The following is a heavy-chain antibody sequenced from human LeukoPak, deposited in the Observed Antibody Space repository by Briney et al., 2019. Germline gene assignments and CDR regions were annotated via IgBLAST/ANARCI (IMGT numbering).Heavy chain of an antibody. J-gene: IGHJ3*02. V-gene: IGHV1-2*04. D-gene: IGHD1-14*01. CDR2: INPDSGGT. CDR1: GYTFTGYY. CDR3: ARGTLTAPRSAFDI. Sequence: ASVKVSCRASGYTFTGYYMSWVRQAPGQGLEWMGWINPDSGGTHYAQNFQGWVTMTRDTSISTAYMELSRLRSDGTAVYYCARGTLTAPRSAFDIWGQGTMVTVSS.